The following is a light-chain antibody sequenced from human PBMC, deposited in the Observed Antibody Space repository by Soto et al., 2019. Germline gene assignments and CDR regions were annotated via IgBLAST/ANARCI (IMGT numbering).Light chain of an antibody. CDR3: AQRNIYPIR. J-gene: IGKJ5*01. CDR1: QDISSY. Sequence: IQFTQSPSSLSASVGDRVTITCRASQDISSYLAWYQQKPGKAPNLLIHTASTLQSGVPSRFSGSGSGTEFTLTISSLQPEDLATYYSAQRNIYPIRFCQVRRLENK. CDR2: TAS. V-gene: IGKV1-9*01.